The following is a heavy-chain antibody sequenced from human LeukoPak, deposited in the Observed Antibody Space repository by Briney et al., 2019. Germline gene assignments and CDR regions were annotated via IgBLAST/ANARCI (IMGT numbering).Heavy chain of an antibody. Sequence: PSETRSLTCTVSGDSISNYYWSWVRQPAGKGLEWIGRIYASGSSNYNPSLKSRITMSVDTSKNQFSLKLSSVTAADTAVYYCARCLNTYYYDNSGYSPEHYYMDVWGKGTTVIVSS. V-gene: IGHV4-4*07. J-gene: IGHJ6*03. CDR2: IYASGSS. D-gene: IGHD3-22*01. CDR1: GDSISNYY. CDR3: ARCLNTYYYDNSGYSPEHYYMDV.